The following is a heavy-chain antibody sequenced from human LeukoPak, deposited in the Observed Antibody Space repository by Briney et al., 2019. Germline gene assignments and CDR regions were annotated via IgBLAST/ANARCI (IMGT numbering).Heavy chain of an antibody. CDR1: GGSIGSHY. CDR3: ARERAAGNPSHFDY. J-gene: IGHJ4*02. D-gene: IGHD6-13*01. Sequence: SETLSLTCTVSGGSIGSHYWTWIRQTPGKGLEWIGYVHDIGSTKYNPSLKSRVTISVDTSKNQFSLKMNSMTAADTAVYYCARERAAGNPSHFDYWGQGSLVTVSS. V-gene: IGHV4-59*11. CDR2: VHDIGST.